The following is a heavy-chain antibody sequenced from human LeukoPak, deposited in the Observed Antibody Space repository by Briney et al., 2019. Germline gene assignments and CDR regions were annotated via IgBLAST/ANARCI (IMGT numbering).Heavy chain of an antibody. CDR1: GGSFSGYY. V-gene: IGHV4-34*01. CDR3: ARGRTGYRRHNWFDP. D-gene: IGHD1-1*01. J-gene: IGHJ5*02. CDR2: INHSGST. Sequence: NPSETLSLTCAVYGGSFSGYYWSWIRQPPGKGLEWIGEINHSGSTNYNPSLKSRVTISVDTSKNQFSLKLSSVTAADTAVYYCARGRTGYRRHNWFDPWGQGTLVTVSS.